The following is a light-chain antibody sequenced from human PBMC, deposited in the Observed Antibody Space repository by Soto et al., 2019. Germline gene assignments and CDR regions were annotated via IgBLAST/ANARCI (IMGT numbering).Light chain of an antibody. Sequence: QSALTQPASVSGSPGQSITISCTGTSSDVGYNYVSWYQQHPGKAPKLMIYDVSNRPSGVSNRFSGSKSGNTASLTISGLQAEDEADYYCSSYTSSSFYVFGTGTKLTVL. J-gene: IGLJ1*01. CDR2: DVS. CDR3: SSYTSSSFYV. V-gene: IGLV2-14*01. CDR1: SSDVGYNY.